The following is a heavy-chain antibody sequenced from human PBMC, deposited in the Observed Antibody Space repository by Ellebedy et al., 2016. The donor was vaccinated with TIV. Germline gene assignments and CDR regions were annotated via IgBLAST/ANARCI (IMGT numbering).Heavy chain of an antibody. CDR2: ISGSGSYT. V-gene: IGHV3-11*06. Sequence: GGSLRLXCAASGFTFSDYYMTWIRQAPGKGLEWVSYISGSGSYTKYADSVKGRFTISRDNAKNSLYLQMNSLRDEDTAVYYCATYYDYWRSFDYWGQGTLVTVSS. CDR3: ATYYDYWRSFDY. D-gene: IGHD3-3*01. J-gene: IGHJ4*02. CDR1: GFTFSDYY.